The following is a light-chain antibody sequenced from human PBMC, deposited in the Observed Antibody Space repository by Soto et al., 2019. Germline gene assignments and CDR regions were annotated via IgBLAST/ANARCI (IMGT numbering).Light chain of an antibody. CDR2: DAS. V-gene: IGKV3-11*01. Sequence: TVLTQCPCTLSLYTGDRATLSCRASRRVNTYLAWYQQKSGQAPRLLIFDASNRAAGTPARFSGSGSGTDFTLTISSLEPEDFAVYYCQQRNDWRRGTFGQGRRLEIK. J-gene: IGKJ5*01. CDR1: RRVNTY. CDR3: QQRNDWRRGT.